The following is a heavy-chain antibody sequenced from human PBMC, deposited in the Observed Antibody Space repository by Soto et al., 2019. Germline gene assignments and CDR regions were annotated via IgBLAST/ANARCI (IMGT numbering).Heavy chain of an antibody. CDR1: GFTLSSCA. J-gene: IGHJ6*02. CDR2: IIDSGAST. CDR3: AKGRSYYYYYGVDV. V-gene: IGHV3-23*01. Sequence: GGSLSLSCAPSGFTLSSCAMAWVGQAPGKGLEWVSDIIDSGASTYYADSVKGRFTISRDNSKSTLYLQMNSLRAEDTALYYCAKGRSYYYYYGVDVWGQGTTVTVS.